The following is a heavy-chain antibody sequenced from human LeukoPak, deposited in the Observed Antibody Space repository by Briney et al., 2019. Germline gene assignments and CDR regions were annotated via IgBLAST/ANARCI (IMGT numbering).Heavy chain of an antibody. J-gene: IGHJ3*02. Sequence: GGSLRLSCAASGFTFSSYAMHWVRQAPGKGLEWVAVISYDGSNKYYADSVKGRFTISRDNSKNTLYLQMNSLRAEDTAVYYCARDSIAAAGTNAFGIWGQGTKVTVSS. V-gene: IGHV3-30*04. CDR2: ISYDGSNK. CDR3: ARDSIAAAGTNAFGI. CDR1: GFTFSSYA. D-gene: IGHD6-13*01.